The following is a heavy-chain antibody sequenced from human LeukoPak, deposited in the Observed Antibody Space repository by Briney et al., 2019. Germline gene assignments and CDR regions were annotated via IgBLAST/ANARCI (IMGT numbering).Heavy chain of an antibody. Sequence: PGGSLRLSCAASGFTFSSYSMNWVRQAPGKGLEWVSSISSSSSYIYYADSVKGRFTISRDNAKNSLYLQMNSLRAEDTAVYYCAKGPGYSSGWPLNWGQGTLVTVSS. CDR2: ISSSSSYI. CDR1: GFTFSSYS. J-gene: IGHJ4*02. V-gene: IGHV3-21*04. D-gene: IGHD6-19*01. CDR3: AKGPGYSSGWPLN.